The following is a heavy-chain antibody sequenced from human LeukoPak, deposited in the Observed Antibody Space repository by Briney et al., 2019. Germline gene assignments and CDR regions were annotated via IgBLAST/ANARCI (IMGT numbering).Heavy chain of an antibody. Sequence: SETLSLTCAVYGGSFSGYYWSWIRQPPGKGLEWIGEINHSGSTNYNPSLKSRVTISVDTSKNQFSLKLSSVTAADTAVYYCANSPRHAFEIWGQGTMVTVSS. CDR1: GGSFSGYY. J-gene: IGHJ3*02. V-gene: IGHV4-34*01. CDR2: INHSGST. D-gene: IGHD2-15*01. CDR3: ANSPRHAFEI.